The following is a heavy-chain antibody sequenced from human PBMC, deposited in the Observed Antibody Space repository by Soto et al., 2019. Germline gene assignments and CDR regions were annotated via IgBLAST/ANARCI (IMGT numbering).Heavy chain of an antibody. CDR3: ARMGDVPYYYYGKDV. CDR2: INAGNGNT. Sequence: SFKASWYTLSSYSLHLVRQAPRQRLEWMGWINAGNGNTKYSQKFQGRVTITRDTSASTAYMELSSLRSEDTAVYYCARMGDVPYYYYGKDVWGQGTTVTVSS. D-gene: IGHD3-16*01. J-gene: IGHJ6*02. CDR1: WYTLSSYS. V-gene: IGHV1-3*01.